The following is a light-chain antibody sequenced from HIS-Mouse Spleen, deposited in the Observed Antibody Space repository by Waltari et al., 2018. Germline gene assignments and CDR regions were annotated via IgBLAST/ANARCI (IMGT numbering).Light chain of an antibody. CDR3: QQRSNWMYT. Sequence: EIVLKHSPATLSLSPGERATLSCRASQSVSSYLAWYQQKPCQAPRLLIYDASNRATGIPARFSGSGSGTDFTLTISSLEPEDFAVYYCQQRSNWMYTFGQGTKLEIK. CDR2: DAS. V-gene: IGKV3-11*01. CDR1: QSVSSY. J-gene: IGKJ2*01.